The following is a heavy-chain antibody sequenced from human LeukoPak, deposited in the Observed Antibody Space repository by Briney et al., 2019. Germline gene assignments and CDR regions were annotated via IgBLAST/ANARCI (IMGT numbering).Heavy chain of an antibody. D-gene: IGHD5-18*01. CDR2: IIPIFGTA. J-gene: IGHJ5*02. CDR1: GGTFSSYA. Sequence: SVKVSCKASGGTFSSYAISWVRQAPGQGLEWMGGIIPIFGTANYAQKFQGRVTITADESTSTAYMELSSLRSEDTAVYYCASTPPWIQLYWFDPWGQGTLVTVSS. CDR3: ASTPPWIQLYWFDP. V-gene: IGHV1-69*13.